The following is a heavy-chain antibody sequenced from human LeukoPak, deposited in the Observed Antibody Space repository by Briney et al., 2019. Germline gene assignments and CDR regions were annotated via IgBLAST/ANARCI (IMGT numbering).Heavy chain of an antibody. CDR2: ISAYNGNT. J-gene: IGHJ4*02. Sequence: ASVKVSCKASGYTFTSYGISWVRQAPGQGLEWMGWISAYNGNTNYAQKLQGRVTMTTDTSTSTAYMGLRSLRSDDTAVYYCARDGSPYYYDSSGFTDYWGQGTLVTVSS. V-gene: IGHV1-18*01. D-gene: IGHD3-22*01. CDR3: ARDGSPYYYDSSGFTDY. CDR1: GYTFTSYG.